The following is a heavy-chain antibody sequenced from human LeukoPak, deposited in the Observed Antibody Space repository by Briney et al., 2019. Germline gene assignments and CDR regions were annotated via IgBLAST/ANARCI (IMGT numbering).Heavy chain of an antibody. Sequence: TSETLSLTCTVSGGSISSSSYYWGWIRQPPGKGLEWIGSIYYSGSTYYNPSLKSRVTISVDTSKNQFSLKLTSVTAADTAVYYCARDRELGYWGQGTLVTVSS. CDR1: GGSISSSSYY. V-gene: IGHV4-39*07. J-gene: IGHJ4*02. CDR3: ARDRELGY. CDR2: IYYSGST. D-gene: IGHD1-1*01.